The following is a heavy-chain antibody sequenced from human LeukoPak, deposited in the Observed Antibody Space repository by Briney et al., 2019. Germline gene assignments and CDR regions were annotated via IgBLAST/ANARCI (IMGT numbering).Heavy chain of an antibody. CDR1: GGSISSSSYY. Sequence: PSETLSLTCTVSGGSISSSSYYWGWIRRPPGKGLEWIGSIYYSGSTYYNPSLKSRVTISVDTSKNQLSLKLNSVTAADTAVYHCARDLGGASYGYFDLWGRGTLVTVSS. D-gene: IGHD3-10*01. CDR2: IYYSGST. V-gene: IGHV4-39*07. J-gene: IGHJ2*01. CDR3: ARDLGGASYGYFDL.